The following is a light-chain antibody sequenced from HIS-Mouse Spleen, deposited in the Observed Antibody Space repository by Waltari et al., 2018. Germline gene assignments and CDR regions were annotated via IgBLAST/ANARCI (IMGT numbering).Light chain of an antibody. V-gene: IGLV3-10*01. CDR3: YSTDSSGNHRV. CDR2: EDS. J-gene: IGLJ2*01. Sequence: SYELTQPPSVSVSPGQTARTTCPGDALPKKYAYWYQQKSGQAPVLGIYEDSKRPSGIPERFSGSSSGTMATLTISGAQVEDEADYYCYSTDSSGNHRVFGGGTKLTVL. CDR1: ALPKKY.